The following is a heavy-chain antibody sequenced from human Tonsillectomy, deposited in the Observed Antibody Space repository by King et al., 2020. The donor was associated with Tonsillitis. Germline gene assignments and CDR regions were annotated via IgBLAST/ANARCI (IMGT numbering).Heavy chain of an antibody. D-gene: IGHD4-23*01. CDR1: GGSISSGGYY. J-gene: IGHJ4*02. Sequence: VQLQESGPGLVKPSQTLSLTCTVSGGSISSGGYYWDWIRQHPGKGLEWIGGIYNSGSAYYNPSLKSRVTISVDTSKNQFSLKLSSVTAADTAVYYCARGVDYGGHEFDSWGQGTLVTVSS. CDR3: ARGVDYGGHEFDS. V-gene: IGHV4-31*03. CDR2: IYNSGSA.